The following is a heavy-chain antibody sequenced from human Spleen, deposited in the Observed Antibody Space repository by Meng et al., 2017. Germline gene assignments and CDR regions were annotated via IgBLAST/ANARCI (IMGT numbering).Heavy chain of an antibody. V-gene: IGHV4-34*01. Sequence: QVQLQQGGAGLLKPSETLSLTCVVSGGSFSDYYWSWIRQPPGKGLEWIGEINHSGSTNYNPSLKSRVTISVDTSKNQFSLKLSSVTAADSAVYYCARGPTTMAHDFDYWGQGTLVTVSS. J-gene: IGHJ4*02. CDR2: INHSGST. CDR1: GGSFSDYY. CDR3: ARGPTTMAHDFDY. D-gene: IGHD4-11*01.